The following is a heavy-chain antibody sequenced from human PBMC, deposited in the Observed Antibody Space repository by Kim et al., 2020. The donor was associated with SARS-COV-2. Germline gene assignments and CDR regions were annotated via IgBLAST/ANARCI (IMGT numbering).Heavy chain of an antibody. D-gene: IGHD2-2*01. CDR2: IYYSGST. CDR3: AAQVYQLLGIFDY. Sequence: SETLSLTCTVSGGSISSGGYYWSWIRQHPGKGLEWFGYIYYSGSTYYNPSLKSRVTISVDTTKNQFSLKLSSVTAADTAVYYCAAQVYQLLGIFDYWGQGTLVTVSS. CDR1: GGSISSGGYY. V-gene: IGHV4-31*03. J-gene: IGHJ4*02.